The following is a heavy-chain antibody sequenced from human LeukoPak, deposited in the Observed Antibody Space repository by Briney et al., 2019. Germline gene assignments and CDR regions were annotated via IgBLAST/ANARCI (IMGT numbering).Heavy chain of an antibody. CDR3: ARGGSSWESTYNWFDP. CDR2: IYYSGST. CDR1: GGSISSCY. Sequence: SETLSLTCTVSGGSISSCYWSWIRQPPGKGLEWIGYIYYSGSTNYNPSLKSRVTISVDTSKNQFSLKLSSVTAADTAVYYCARGGSSWESTYNWFDPWGQGTLVTVSS. V-gene: IGHV4-59*01. D-gene: IGHD6-13*01. J-gene: IGHJ5*02.